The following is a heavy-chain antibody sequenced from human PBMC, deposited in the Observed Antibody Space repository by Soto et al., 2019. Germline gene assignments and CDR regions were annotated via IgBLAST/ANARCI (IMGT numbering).Heavy chain of an antibody. D-gene: IGHD6-6*01. V-gene: IGHV5-10-1*01. CDR1: GYSFTSYW. Sequence: GESLKISCKGSGYSFTSYWISWVRQMPGKGLEWMGRIDPSDSYTNYSPSFQGHVTISADKSISTAYLQWSSLKASDTAMYYCARHYEYSSSTDYYGMDVWGQGTTVTVSS. CDR2: IDPSDSYT. J-gene: IGHJ6*02. CDR3: ARHYEYSSSTDYYGMDV.